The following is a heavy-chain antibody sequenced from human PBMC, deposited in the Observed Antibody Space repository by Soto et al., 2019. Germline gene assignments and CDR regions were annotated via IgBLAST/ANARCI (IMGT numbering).Heavy chain of an antibody. J-gene: IGHJ6*02. CDR2: INPSGGST. V-gene: IGHV1-46*01. CDR1: GGTFSSYY. CDR3: ARSYSSSDRDYYYGMDV. D-gene: IGHD6-6*01. Sequence: QVQLVQSGAEVKKPGSSVKVSCKASGGTFSSYYMHWVRQAPGQGLEWMGIINPSGGSTSYAQKFQGRVTMTRDTSTSTVYMELSSLRSEDTAVYYCARSYSSSDRDYYYGMDVWGQGTTVTVSS.